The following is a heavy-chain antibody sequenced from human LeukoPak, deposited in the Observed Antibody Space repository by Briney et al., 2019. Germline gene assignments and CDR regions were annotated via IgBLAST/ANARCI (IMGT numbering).Heavy chain of an antibody. CDR3: AKNAYGDYGYYYYYMDV. CDR1: GFTLSSYG. V-gene: IGHV3-30*02. J-gene: IGHJ6*03. D-gene: IGHD4-17*01. CDR2: IRYDGSNK. Sequence: PGGSLRLSCAASGFTLSSYGMHWVRQAPGKGLEWVAFIRYDGSNKYYADSVKGRFTISRDNSKNTLYLQMSSLRAEDTAVYYCAKNAYGDYGYYYYYMDVWGKGTTVTISS.